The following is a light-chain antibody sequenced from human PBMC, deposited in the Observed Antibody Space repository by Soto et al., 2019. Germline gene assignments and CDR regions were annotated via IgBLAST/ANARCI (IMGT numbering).Light chain of an antibody. Sequence: MTQSPSTLSASVGVRVTITCRASQSVSSHLAWYQQKPGQTPRLLIYGASTRATGIPARFRGSGSGTEFTLTISSLQSEDFAVYYCQQYNNWPLFSCGPGTKVDIK. V-gene: IGKV3-15*01. CDR3: QQYNNWPLFS. CDR2: GAS. J-gene: IGKJ3*01. CDR1: QSVSSH.